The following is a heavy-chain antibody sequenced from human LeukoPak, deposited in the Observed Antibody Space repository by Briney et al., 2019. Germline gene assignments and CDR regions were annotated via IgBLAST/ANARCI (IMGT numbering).Heavy chain of an antibody. J-gene: IGHJ4*02. Sequence: SGGSLRLSCAASGFTFSSYGMHWVRQAPGKGLEWVALIRYDGSNKYYADSVKGRFTISRDNYKNTLYLQMNSLRSDDTAFYYCAKDRRSWQLAPQVEDSWGQGTLVTVSS. CDR1: GFTFSSYG. D-gene: IGHD4-23*01. V-gene: IGHV3-30*02. CDR2: IRYDGSNK. CDR3: AKDRRSWQLAPQVEDS.